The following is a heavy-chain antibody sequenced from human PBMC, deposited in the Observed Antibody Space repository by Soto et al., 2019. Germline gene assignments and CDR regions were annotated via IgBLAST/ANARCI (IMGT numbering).Heavy chain of an antibody. J-gene: IGHJ6*02. CDR1: GFTFSSYA. Sequence: TGGSLRLSCAASGFTFSSYAMSWVRQAPGKGLERVSAISGSGGSTYYADSVKGRFTISRDNSKNTLYLQMNSLRAEDTAVYYCAKDSSILTGYGYYYGMDVWGQGTTVTVSS. V-gene: IGHV3-23*01. CDR2: ISGSGGST. D-gene: IGHD3-9*01. CDR3: AKDSSILTGYGYYYGMDV.